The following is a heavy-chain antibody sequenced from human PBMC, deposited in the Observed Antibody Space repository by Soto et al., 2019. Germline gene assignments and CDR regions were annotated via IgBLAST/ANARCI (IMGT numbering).Heavy chain of an antibody. V-gene: IGHV3-23*01. D-gene: IGHD5-18*01. CDR2: VSASGLNI. CDR3: SKDRPRRTSGYFIDN. CDR1: GFTFITYA. J-gene: IGHJ4*02. Sequence: EVQLLESVGKLVQPGGSLTLSCAASGFTFITYAMAWVLKAPGKGLEWVSGVSASGLNIYYAVPVKGQFYISGDNYKNTVTLPMNSLRAEVKAFYYCSKDRPRRTSGYFIDNGGKETQVTDSS.